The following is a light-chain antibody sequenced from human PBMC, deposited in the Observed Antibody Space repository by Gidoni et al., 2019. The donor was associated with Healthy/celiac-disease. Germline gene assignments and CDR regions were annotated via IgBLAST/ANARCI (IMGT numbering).Light chain of an antibody. CDR3: SSYAGSNTL. CDR2: AVS. CDR1: SSDVGGYNY. Sequence: QAALTQPPSTSGSPGQSVTISCTGTSSDVGGYNYVSWYQQHPGKTPTLMLYAVSKRPSGVPDRFSGSKSGNPASLTVSGLQAEDEADYYCSSYAGSNTLFGGGTKLTVL. V-gene: IGLV2-8*01. J-gene: IGLJ2*01.